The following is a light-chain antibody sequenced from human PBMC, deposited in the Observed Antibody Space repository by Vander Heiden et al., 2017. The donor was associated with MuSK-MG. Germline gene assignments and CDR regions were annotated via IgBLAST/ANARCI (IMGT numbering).Light chain of an antibody. Sequence: DIVMTQSPLSLPVTPGEPASISCRSSQSLLHSNGYNYLDWYLQKPGQSPQLLIYLGSNRASGVPDRFSGSGSGTDFTLKISRVEAEDVGVSYCMQALPKPRTFGGGTKVEIK. V-gene: IGKV2-28*01. CDR3: MQALPKPRT. CDR2: LGS. J-gene: IGKJ4*01. CDR1: QSLLHSNGYNY.